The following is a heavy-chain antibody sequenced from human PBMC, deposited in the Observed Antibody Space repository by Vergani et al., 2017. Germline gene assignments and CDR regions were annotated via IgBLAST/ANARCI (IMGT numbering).Heavy chain of an antibody. Sequence: QVQLQESGPGLVKPSQTLSLTCSVSGSAVNSGSNFWTWIRQPAGKGLEWIGRTSTDGSTNYNPSLKSRVTVSVDTSKTQISRRLTSVTAEDTAVYYCARETVVTSWDGYRFHYMDVWGKGTTVTVSS. CDR2: TSTDGST. D-gene: IGHD3-16*02. J-gene: IGHJ6*03. V-gene: IGHV4-61*02. CDR1: GSAVNSGSNF. CDR3: ARETVVTSWDGYRFHYMDV.